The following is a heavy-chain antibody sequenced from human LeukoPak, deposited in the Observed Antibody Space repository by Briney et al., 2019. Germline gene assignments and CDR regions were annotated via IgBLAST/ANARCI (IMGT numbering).Heavy chain of an antibody. CDR2: ISGSGGST. D-gene: IGHD3-10*01. CDR1: GFTFSSYA. CDR3: ANSYGSGSNPS. V-gene: IGHV3-23*01. J-gene: IGHJ4*02. Sequence: GGSLRLSRAASGFTFSSYAMSWVRQAPGKGLEWVSAISGSGGSTYYADSVKGRFTISRDNSKNTLYLQMNSLRAEDTAVYYCANSYGSGSNPSWGQGTLVTVSS.